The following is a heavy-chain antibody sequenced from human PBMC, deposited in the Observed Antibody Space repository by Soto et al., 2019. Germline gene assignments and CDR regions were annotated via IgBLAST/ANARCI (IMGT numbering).Heavy chain of an antibody. Sequence: QVQLVQSGAEVKKPGSSVKVSCKASGGTFSSYTISWVRQAPGQGLEWMGRIIPILGIANYAQKFQGRVTITADKSTSTAYMELSSLRSEDTAVYYCARSVEYTDYGDYVYDYWGQGTLVTVSS. CDR1: GGTFSSYT. D-gene: IGHD4-17*01. CDR2: IIPILGIA. CDR3: ARSVEYTDYGDYVYDY. J-gene: IGHJ4*02. V-gene: IGHV1-69*02.